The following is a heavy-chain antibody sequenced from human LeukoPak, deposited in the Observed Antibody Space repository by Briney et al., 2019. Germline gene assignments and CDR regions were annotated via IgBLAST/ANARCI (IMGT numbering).Heavy chain of an antibody. CDR3: GRSEAGIDY. CDR1: GFTFSSYW. D-gene: IGHD6-19*01. J-gene: IGHJ4*02. CDR2: IKPDGSEK. V-gene: IGHV3-7*01. Sequence: GGSQRLSCAASGFTFSSYWMTWVRQAPGKGLEWVANIKPDGSEKYYVDSVKGRFTISRDNAKNSLYLQMNSLRAEDTAVYYCGRSEAGIDYWGQGTLVTVSS.